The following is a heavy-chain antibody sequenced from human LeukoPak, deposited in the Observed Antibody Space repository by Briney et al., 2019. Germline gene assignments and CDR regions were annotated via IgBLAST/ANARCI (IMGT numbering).Heavy chain of an antibody. CDR2: IYPGDSDT. Sequence: GESLKISCKGSEYSFATYWIGWVRQMPGQGLEWMGIIYPGDSDTRYSPSFQGQVTISADKSISTAYLQWSSLKASDTAMYFCVVGREYSTDYFDYWGQGTLVTVSS. CDR3: VVGREYSTDYFDY. V-gene: IGHV5-51*01. CDR1: EYSFATYW. D-gene: IGHD6-6*01. J-gene: IGHJ4*02.